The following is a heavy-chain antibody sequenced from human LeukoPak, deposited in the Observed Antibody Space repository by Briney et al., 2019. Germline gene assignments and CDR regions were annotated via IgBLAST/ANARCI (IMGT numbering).Heavy chain of an antibody. D-gene: IGHD3-3*01. V-gene: IGHV3-48*04. CDR1: GFTFSSYS. Sequence: PGGSLRLSCAASGFTFSSYSMNWVRQAPGKGLEWVSYISSSSSTIYYADSVKGRFTISRDNAKNSLYLQMNSLRAEDTAVYYCAKDHRYYDFWSGPPLGYYYMDVWGKGTTVTVSS. CDR3: AKDHRYYDFWSGPPLGYYYMDV. CDR2: ISSSSSTI. J-gene: IGHJ6*03.